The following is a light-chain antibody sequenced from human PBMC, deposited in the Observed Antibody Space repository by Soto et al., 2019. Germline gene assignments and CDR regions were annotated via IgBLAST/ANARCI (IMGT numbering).Light chain of an antibody. Sequence: DIQMTQSPSSLSASVGDRVTITCRASQSISSSLNWYQQKPGKAPKLLIYAASSLQSGVPSRCSGSGSGTDFTLTISSLQPEDFATYYCQQSYSTLTFGGGTKVEIK. CDR2: AAS. CDR1: QSISSS. J-gene: IGKJ4*01. CDR3: QQSYSTLT. V-gene: IGKV1-39*01.